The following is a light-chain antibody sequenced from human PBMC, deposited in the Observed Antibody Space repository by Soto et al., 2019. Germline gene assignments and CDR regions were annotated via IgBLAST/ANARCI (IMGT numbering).Light chain of an antibody. J-gene: IGLJ2*01. CDR3: QSYDNTNHVV. Sequence: LTQPLSVSESPGKTVTISCTGSGGSVASNYVQWYQQRPGSAPTTLIYEDNQRPSGVPDRFSGSIDSSSNSASLAISGLKTEDEADYYCQSYDNTNHVVFGGGTKLTVL. CDR2: EDN. CDR1: GGSVASNY. V-gene: IGLV6-57*02.